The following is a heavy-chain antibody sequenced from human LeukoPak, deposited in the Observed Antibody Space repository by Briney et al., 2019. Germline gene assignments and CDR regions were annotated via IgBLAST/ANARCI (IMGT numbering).Heavy chain of an antibody. J-gene: IGHJ4*02. CDR3: ARSLYYYDSSGYTDY. Sequence: GGSLRLSCAASGYTFSSYAMHWVRQAPGKGLEYVSAISSNGGSTYYANSVKGRFTISRDNSKNTLYLQMGSLRAEDMAVYYCARSLYYYDSSGYTDYWGQGTLVTVSS. V-gene: IGHV3-64*01. CDR1: GYTFSSYA. CDR2: ISSNGGST. D-gene: IGHD3-22*01.